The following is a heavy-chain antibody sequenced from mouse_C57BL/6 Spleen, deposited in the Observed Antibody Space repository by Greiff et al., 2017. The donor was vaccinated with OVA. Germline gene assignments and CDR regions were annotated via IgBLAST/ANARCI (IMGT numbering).Heavy chain of an antibody. D-gene: IGHD1-1*01. Sequence: QVQLQQPGAELVKPGASVKMSCKASGYTFTSYWITWVKQRPGKGLEWIGQIYPGDGDTNYNGKFKGKATLTADKSSSTAYMQLSSLTSEDSAVYFCARALITTVVAPDYWGQGTTLTVSS. CDR3: ARALITTVVAPDY. V-gene: IGHV1-80*01. J-gene: IGHJ2*01. CDR1: GYTFTSYW. CDR2: IYPGDGDT.